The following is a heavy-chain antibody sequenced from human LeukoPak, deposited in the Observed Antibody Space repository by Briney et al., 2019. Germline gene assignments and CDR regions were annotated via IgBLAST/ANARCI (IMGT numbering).Heavy chain of an antibody. D-gene: IGHD5-12*01. CDR1: GFTFSTYA. CDR3: AKGSIVATTNFDY. J-gene: IGHJ4*02. Sequence: GGSLRLSCASSGFTFSTYAMSWVRQAPGKGLEGVSTFSCRNSTTYYSASVKGRFTISRDNSKNTLYLQMNSLRAEDTAVYYCAKGSIVATTNFDYWGQGTLVTVSS. V-gene: IGHV3-23*01. CDR2: FSCRNSTT.